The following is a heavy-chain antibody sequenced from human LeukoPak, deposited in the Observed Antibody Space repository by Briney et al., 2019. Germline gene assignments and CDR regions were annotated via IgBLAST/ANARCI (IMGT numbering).Heavy chain of an antibody. CDR1: GFTFSSYW. Sequence: GGSLRLSCAASGFTFSSYWMSWVRQAPGKGLEWVANIKQDGSEKYYVDSVKGRFTISRDNAKNSLYLQMNSLRAEDTAVYYCAREIYSGSYYGNDAFDIWGQGTMVTVSS. CDR3: AREIYSGSYYGNDAFDI. D-gene: IGHD1-26*01. V-gene: IGHV3-7*01. J-gene: IGHJ3*02. CDR2: IKQDGSEK.